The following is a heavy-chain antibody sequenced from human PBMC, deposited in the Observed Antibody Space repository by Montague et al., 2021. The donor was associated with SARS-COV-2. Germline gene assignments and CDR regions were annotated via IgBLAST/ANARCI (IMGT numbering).Heavy chain of an antibody. Sequence: SETLSLTCTVSGGSISSYYWSWIRQPPGRGLQWIGYISYSGSTNYNPSLRSRDTISVDTSKNHFTLRLSSVTAADTAVYYCARRGSSVWGVTVSAELNYWGQGILVIVSS. CDR2: ISYSGST. D-gene: IGHD3-10*01. V-gene: IGHV4-59*01. J-gene: IGHJ4*02. CDR1: GGSISSYY. CDR3: ARRGSSVWGVTVSAELNY.